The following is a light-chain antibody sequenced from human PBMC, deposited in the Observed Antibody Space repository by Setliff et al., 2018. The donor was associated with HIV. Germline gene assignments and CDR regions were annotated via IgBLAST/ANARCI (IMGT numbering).Light chain of an antibody. V-gene: IGLV2-23*01. Sequence: QSVLTQPASVSGSPGQSITISCTGTSNDVGRYDLVSWYQQHPARAPKLIIYQATRRPSGVSNRFSGSKSGNVASLTISGLQAEDAADYYCCSTTGSNTFVFGTGTKVTVL. CDR3: CSTTGSNTFV. CDR2: QAT. CDR1: SNDVGRYDL. J-gene: IGLJ1*01.